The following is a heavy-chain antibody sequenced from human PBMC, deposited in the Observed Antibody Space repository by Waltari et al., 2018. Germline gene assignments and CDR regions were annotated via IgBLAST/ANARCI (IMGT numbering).Heavy chain of an antibody. Sequence: QVQLVQSGAEVKKPGTSVKISCKASGYIFTTYHVYWVRQAPGEGLQYMGAINPSDGGTHYAQRFRGRVTMTRATSTSTVYMEIHSLRVEDTAVYYCSRDGVEYYYGMDVWGQGTTVTVSS. CDR2: INPSDGGT. CDR3: SRDGVEYYYGMDV. D-gene: IGHD2-2*01. V-gene: IGHV1-46*03. CDR1: GYIFTTYH. J-gene: IGHJ6*02.